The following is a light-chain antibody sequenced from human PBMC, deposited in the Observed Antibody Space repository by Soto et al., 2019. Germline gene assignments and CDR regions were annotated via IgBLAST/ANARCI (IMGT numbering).Light chain of an antibody. CDR3: HQRQSWPRT. J-gene: IGKJ1*01. CDR2: HTS. Sequence: EIVLTQSPSTLSSSPGERATLSCSASQTVNSRLAWYQHKHGQGSRLLIYHTSNRATGIPARFSGSGSGTDLTITISRLEPEDGEVYECHQRQSWPRTFCQGTKVDIK. V-gene: IGKV3-11*01. CDR1: QTVNSR.